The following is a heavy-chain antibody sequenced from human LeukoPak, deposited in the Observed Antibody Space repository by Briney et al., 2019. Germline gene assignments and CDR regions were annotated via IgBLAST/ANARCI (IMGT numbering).Heavy chain of an antibody. J-gene: IGHJ6*03. D-gene: IGHD3-16*01. CDR2: ISAYNGNT. Sequence: ASVKVSCKASGYTFTSYGISWVRQAPGQGLEWMGWISAYNGNTNYAQKLQGRVTMTTDTSTSTAYMELRSLRSDDTAVYYYAVSTVPGYYYYYMDVWGKGTTVTVSS. CDR1: GYTFTSYG. V-gene: IGHV1-18*01. CDR3: AVSTVPGYYYYYMDV.